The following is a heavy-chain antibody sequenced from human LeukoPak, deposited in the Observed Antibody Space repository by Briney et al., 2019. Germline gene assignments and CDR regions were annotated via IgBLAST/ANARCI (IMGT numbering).Heavy chain of an antibody. D-gene: IGHD2-8*02. CDR2: IFPSGGEI. Sequence: HPGGCLRLSCAASGFTFSTFAMIWVRQPPGKGLEWVSSIFPSGGEIHYADSVRGRFTISRDNSKSTLSLQMNSLRAEDTAIYYCATYRQVLLPFESWGQGTLVTVSS. CDR3: ATYRQVLLPFES. V-gene: IGHV3-23*01. J-gene: IGHJ4*02. CDR1: GFTFSTFA.